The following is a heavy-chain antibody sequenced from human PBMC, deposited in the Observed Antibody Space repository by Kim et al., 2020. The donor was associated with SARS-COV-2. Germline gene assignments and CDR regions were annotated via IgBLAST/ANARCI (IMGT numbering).Heavy chain of an antibody. CDR3: AARYYDYVWGSYRPSGDY. D-gene: IGHD3-16*02. CDR1: GFTFSSYA. J-gene: IGHJ4*02. Sequence: GGSLRLSCAASGFTFSSYAMSWVRQAPGKGLEWVSAISGSGGSTYYADSVKGRFTISRDNSKNTLYLQMNSLRAEDTAVYYCAARYYDYVWGSYRPSGDYWGQGTLVTVSS. V-gene: IGHV3-23*01. CDR2: ISGSGGST.